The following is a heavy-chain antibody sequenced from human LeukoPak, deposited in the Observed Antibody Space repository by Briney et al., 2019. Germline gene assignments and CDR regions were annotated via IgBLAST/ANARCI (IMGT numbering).Heavy chain of an antibody. CDR2: ISYDGSNK. J-gene: IGHJ4*02. V-gene: IGHV3-30*18. CDR3: AKDGGRSLWFGNFDY. D-gene: IGHD3-10*01. CDR1: GFTFSSYG. Sequence: GGSLRLSCAASGFTFSSYGMHWVCQAPGKGLEWVAVISYDGSNKYYADSVKGRFTISRDNSKNTLYLQMNSLRAEDTAVYYCAKDGGRSLWFGNFDYWGQGTLVTVSS.